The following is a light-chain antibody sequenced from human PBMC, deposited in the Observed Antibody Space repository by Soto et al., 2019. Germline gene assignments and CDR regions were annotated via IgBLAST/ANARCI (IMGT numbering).Light chain of an antibody. Sequence: EIVLTQSPATLSLSPGERATLSCRASQSVSSYLAWYQQKPGQAPRLLIYDASNRATGIPARFSGSGSVTDFTLTISSLEPEDFAVYYCQQRSTLFGGGTKVEIK. V-gene: IGKV3-11*01. J-gene: IGKJ4*01. CDR1: QSVSSY. CDR2: DAS. CDR3: QQRSTL.